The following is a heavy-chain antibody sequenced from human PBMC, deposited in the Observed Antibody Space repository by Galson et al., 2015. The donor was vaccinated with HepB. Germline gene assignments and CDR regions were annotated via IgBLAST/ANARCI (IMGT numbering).Heavy chain of an antibody. D-gene: IGHD3-10*02. V-gene: IGHV3-33*06. CDR1: GFNFGSYG. CDR3: VKDRGMGSAWHVLEH. J-gene: IGHJ4*02. CDR2: TWYDGTDK. Sequence: SLRLSCAASGFNFGSYGMHGVRQAPGKGLEWVAVTWYDGTDKKYADSVKGRFTISRDNSKNTLYLQMNSVRVEDTAVYYCVKDRGMGSAWHVLEHWGQGALVTVSS.